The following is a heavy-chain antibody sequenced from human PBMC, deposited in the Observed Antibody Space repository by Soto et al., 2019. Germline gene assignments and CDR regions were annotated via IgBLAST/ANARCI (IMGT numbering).Heavy chain of an antibody. J-gene: IGHJ6*02. CDR3: AKGRSYYYYYGVDL. V-gene: IGHV3-23*01. Sequence: GGSLRLSCAASGFTFSSCAMGWVRQAPGKGLEWVSDIIDSGASTYYADSVKGRFTISRDNSKSTLYLQMNSLRAEDTALYYCAKGRSYYYYYGVDLRGQGTTVTVSS. CDR2: IIDSGAST. CDR1: GFTFSSCA.